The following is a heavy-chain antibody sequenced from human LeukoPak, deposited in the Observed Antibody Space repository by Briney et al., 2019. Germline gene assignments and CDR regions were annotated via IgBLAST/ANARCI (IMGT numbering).Heavy chain of an antibody. Sequence: GGSLRLSCTASGFTFSNYWMNWVRQAPGKGLEWVANIKQDESAKNYVDSVKGRFTISRDNAKNSLYLQMSSLRAEDTAVYFCARDLTYYYDSSGPTAYDYWGQGTLVTVSS. V-gene: IGHV3-7*01. D-gene: IGHD3-22*01. CDR1: GFTFSNYW. CDR3: ARDLTYYYDSSGPTAYDY. J-gene: IGHJ4*02. CDR2: IKQDESAK.